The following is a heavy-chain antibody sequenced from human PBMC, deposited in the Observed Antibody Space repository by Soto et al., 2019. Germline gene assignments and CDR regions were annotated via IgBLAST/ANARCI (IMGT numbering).Heavy chain of an antibody. Sequence: GASVKVSCKASGCTFSSYAISWVRQAPGQGLEWMGGIIPIFGTANYAQKFQGRVTITADESTSTAYMELSSLRSEDTAVYYCARDLAQRDCSSTSCYASTDHYYYYYGMDVWGQGTTVTVSS. D-gene: IGHD2-2*01. J-gene: IGHJ6*02. V-gene: IGHV1-69*13. CDR1: GCTFSSYA. CDR3: ARDLAQRDCSSTSCYASTDHYYYYYGMDV. CDR2: IIPIFGTA.